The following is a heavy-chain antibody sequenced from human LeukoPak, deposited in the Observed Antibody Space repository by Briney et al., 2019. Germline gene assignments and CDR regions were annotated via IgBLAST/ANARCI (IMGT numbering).Heavy chain of an antibody. CDR1: GFTFNIYA. D-gene: IGHD3-3*01. Sequence: GGSLRLSCAASGFTFNIYAMTWVRQAPGKGLEWVSVIYSGGSTYYADSVKGRFTISRDNSKNTLYLQMNSLRAEDTAVYYCARRTIFGVVRHYGMDVWGQGTTVTVSS. CDR2: IYSGGST. J-gene: IGHJ6*02. CDR3: ARRTIFGVVRHYGMDV. V-gene: IGHV3-66*04.